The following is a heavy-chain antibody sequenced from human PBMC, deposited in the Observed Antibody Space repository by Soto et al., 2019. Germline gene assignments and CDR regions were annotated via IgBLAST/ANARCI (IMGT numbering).Heavy chain of an antibody. CDR3: ARGLTGYYDSSGYFDAFDI. CDR2: ISSSSSYT. V-gene: IGHV3-11*06. CDR1: GFTFSDYY. J-gene: IGHJ3*02. Sequence: GGSLRLSCAASGFTFSDYYMSWIRQAPGKGLEWVSYISSSSSYTNYADSVKGRFTISRDNAKNSLYLQMNSLRAEDTAVYYCARGLTGYYDSSGYFDAFDIWGQGTMVTVSS. D-gene: IGHD3-22*01.